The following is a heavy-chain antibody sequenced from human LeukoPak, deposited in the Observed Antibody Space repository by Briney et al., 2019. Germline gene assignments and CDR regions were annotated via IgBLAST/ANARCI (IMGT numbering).Heavy chain of an antibody. Sequence: GGSLRLSCAASGFTFSSYSMNWVRQAPGKGLEWGSYISGSSSTIYYADSVKGRFTISRDNGKNTLCLQMNSLRAEDTAVYYCASYLVVKQDYWGQGTLVTVSS. CDR3: ASYLVVKQDY. J-gene: IGHJ4*02. V-gene: IGHV3-48*01. CDR1: GFTFSSYS. D-gene: IGHD3-22*01. CDR2: ISGSSSTI.